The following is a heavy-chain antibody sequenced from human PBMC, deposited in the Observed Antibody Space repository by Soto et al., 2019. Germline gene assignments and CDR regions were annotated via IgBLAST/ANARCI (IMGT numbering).Heavy chain of an antibody. D-gene: IGHD2-21*01. J-gene: IGHJ6*02. V-gene: IGHV3-30*18. CDR1: GFTFSSYG. CDR2: ISYDGSNK. CDR3: AKYIVVVPTYYYYYGMDV. Sequence: GGSLRLSCAASGFTFSSYGMNWVRQAPGKGLEWVAVISYDGSNKYYADSVKGRFTISRDNSKNTLYLQMNSLRAEDTAVYYCAKYIVVVPTYYYYYGMDVWGQGTTVTVSS.